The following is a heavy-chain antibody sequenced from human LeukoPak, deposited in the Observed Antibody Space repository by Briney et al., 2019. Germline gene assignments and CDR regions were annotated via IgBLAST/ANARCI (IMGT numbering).Heavy chain of an antibody. D-gene: IGHD6-19*01. V-gene: IGHV3-7*01. J-gene: IGHJ6*02. Sequence: GGSLRLSCAASGFTFSSYWMSWVRQAPGKGLEWVANIKQDGSEKYYVDSVKGRFTISRDNAKNSLYLQKNSLRAEDTAVYYCARSIGYSSGWPYYYYGMDVWGQGTTVTVSS. CDR3: ARSIGYSSGWPYYYYGMDV. CDR2: IKQDGSEK. CDR1: GFTFSSYW.